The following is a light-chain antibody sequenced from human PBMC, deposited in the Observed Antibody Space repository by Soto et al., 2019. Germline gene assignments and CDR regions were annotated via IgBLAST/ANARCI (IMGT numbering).Light chain of an antibody. CDR3: QHRSN. Sequence: EIVLTQSPATLSLSPGERATLSCRASQSVSSFLAWYQQKPGQAPRLLIYDASNRATGIPARFSGSGSETDFPLTISSLEPEDFEVYYCQHRSNFGPGTKVDIK. J-gene: IGKJ3*01. CDR1: QSVSSF. V-gene: IGKV3-11*01. CDR2: DAS.